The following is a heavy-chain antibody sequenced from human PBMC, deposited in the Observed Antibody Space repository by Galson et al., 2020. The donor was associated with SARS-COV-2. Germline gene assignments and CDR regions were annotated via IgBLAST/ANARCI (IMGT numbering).Heavy chain of an antibody. CDR3: VREETGTARYFDS. V-gene: IGHV3-74*01. Sequence: TGGPLRPPCAASGFTSNNYWMHGVRQTPGKGLVWVSRINTAGSHTNYADPVKGRFTIARDNAKNTLYLQMNSLGAEDTAVFFCVREETGTARYFDSWGQGTLVAVSS. CDR1: GFTSNNYW. CDR2: INTAGSHT. J-gene: IGHJ4*02. D-gene: IGHD1-7*01.